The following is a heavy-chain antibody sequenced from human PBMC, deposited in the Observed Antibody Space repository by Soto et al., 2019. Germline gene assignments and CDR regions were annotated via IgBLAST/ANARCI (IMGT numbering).Heavy chain of an antibody. D-gene: IGHD6-13*01. CDR1: GGSISSGGYY. CDR3: ASAHFLSSSWSPGWFDP. CDR2: IYYSGST. J-gene: IGHJ5*02. Sequence: SETLSLTCTVSGGSISSGGYYWSWIRQPPGKGLEWIGYIYYSGSTNYNPSLKSRVTISVDTSKNQFSLKLSSVTAADTAVYYCASAHFLSSSWSPGWFDPWGQGTLVTVS. V-gene: IGHV4-61*08.